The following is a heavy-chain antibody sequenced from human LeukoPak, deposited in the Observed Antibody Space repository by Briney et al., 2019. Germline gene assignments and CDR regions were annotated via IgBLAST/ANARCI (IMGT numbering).Heavy chain of an antibody. CDR1: GGSISSYY. J-gene: IGHJ4*02. CDR3: ARLDGYNFGGLDY. CDR2: IYYSGST. V-gene: IGHV4-59*01. Sequence: PSETLSLTCTVSGGSISSYYWSWIRQPPGKGLEWIGYIYYSGSTNYNPSLKSRVTISVDTSKNQFSLKLSSVTAADTAVYYCARLDGYNFGGLDYWGQGTLVTVSS. D-gene: IGHD5-24*01.